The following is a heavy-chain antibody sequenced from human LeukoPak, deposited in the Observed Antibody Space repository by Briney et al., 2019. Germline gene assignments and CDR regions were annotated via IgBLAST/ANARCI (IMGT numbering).Heavy chain of an antibody. CDR1: GFTFSSYG. Sequence: GRSLRLSCAASGFTFSSYGMHWVRQAPGKGLEWVAVIWYDGSNKYYADSVKGRFTISRDNSKNTLYLQMNSLRAEDTAVYYCASDSSGYSNYFDYWGQGTLVTVSS. V-gene: IGHV3-33*01. CDR2: IWYDGSNK. J-gene: IGHJ4*02. CDR3: ASDSSGYSNYFDY. D-gene: IGHD3-22*01.